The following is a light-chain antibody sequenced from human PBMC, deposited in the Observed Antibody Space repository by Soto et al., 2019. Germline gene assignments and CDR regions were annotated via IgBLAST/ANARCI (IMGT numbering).Light chain of an antibody. V-gene: IGKV3-15*01. Sequence: EIVMTQSPATLSVSPGERATLFCRASQSVSNKLAWYQQKPGQAPRIIIFNASTRATGIPARFSGSGSGTEFTLTISSLQSEDFAVYYCQHYNTYLAWTFGQGTKVEIK. CDR3: QHYNTYLAWT. J-gene: IGKJ1*01. CDR2: NAS. CDR1: QSVSNK.